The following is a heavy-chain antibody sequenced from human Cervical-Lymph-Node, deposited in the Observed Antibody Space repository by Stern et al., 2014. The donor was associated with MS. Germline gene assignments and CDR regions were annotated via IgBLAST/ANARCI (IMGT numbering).Heavy chain of an antibody. D-gene: IGHD4-17*01. CDR2: ISYDGSDN. Sequence: VQLVESGGGLVKPGGSLRLSCAASGFTFSYHAMHWVRQAPGKGLEWVAVISYDGSDNYYAGSVKGRFTLSRDNSKNTLYLQMNSLRAEDTAVYYCARGGAVTSSEYYFDYWGQGTLVTVSS. CDR1: GFTFSYHA. J-gene: IGHJ4*02. V-gene: IGHV3-30*01. CDR3: ARGGAVTSSEYYFDY.